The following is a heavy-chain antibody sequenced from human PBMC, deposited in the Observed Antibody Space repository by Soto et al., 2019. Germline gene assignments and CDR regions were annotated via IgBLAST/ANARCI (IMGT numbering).Heavy chain of an antibody. CDR3: ARGPDSGSYGVHYYGMDV. CDR2: IYYSGST. J-gene: IGHJ6*02. Sequence: SETLSLTCTVSGGSVSSGSYYWSWIRQPPGKGLEWIGYIYYSGSTNYNPSLKSRVTISVDTSKNQFSLKLSSVTAADTAVYYCARGPDSGSYGVHYYGMDVWGQGTTVTVSS. CDR1: GGSVSSGSYY. V-gene: IGHV4-61*01. D-gene: IGHD1-26*01.